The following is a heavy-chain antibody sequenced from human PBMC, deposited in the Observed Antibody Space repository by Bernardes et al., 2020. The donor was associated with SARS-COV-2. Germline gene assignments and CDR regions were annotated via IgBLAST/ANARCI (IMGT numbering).Heavy chain of an antibody. CDR1: GGSISSSSYY. CDR2: IYYSGST. V-gene: IGHV4-39*07. D-gene: IGHD3-10*01. J-gene: IGHJ4*02. CDR3: ARDSRTNAQGPGTIDY. Sequence: SETLSLTCTVSGGSISSSSYYWGWIRQPPGKGLEWIGSIYYSGSTYYNPSLKSRVTISVDTSRNQFSLHLTSVTAADTAIYFCARDSRTNAQGPGTIDYWGQGILVTVSS.